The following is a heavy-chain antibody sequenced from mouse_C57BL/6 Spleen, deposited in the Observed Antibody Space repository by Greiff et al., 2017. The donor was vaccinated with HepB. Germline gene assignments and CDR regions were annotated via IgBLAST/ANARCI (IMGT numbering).Heavy chain of an antibody. D-gene: IGHD1-1*01. CDR1: GYTFTSYW. J-gene: IGHJ1*03. CDR2: IDPNSGGT. CDR3: AREDYYGRYWYFDV. V-gene: IGHV1-72*01. Sequence: QVQLQQPGAELVKPGASVKLSCKASGYTFTSYWMHWVKQRPGRGLEWIGRIDPNSGGTKYNEKFKSKATLTVDKPSSTAYMPLSSLTSEDSAVYYCAREDYYGRYWYFDVWGTGTTVTVSS.